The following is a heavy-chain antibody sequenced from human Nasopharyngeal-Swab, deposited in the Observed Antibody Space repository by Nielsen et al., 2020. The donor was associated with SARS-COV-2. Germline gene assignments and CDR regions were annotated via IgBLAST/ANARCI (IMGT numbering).Heavy chain of an antibody. CDR3: ARAWYYYDSSGHETEYYFDY. D-gene: IGHD3-22*01. V-gene: IGHV1-46*01. Sequence: ASVKVSCKASGYTFTSYYMHWVRQAPGQGLEWMGIINPSGGSTSYAQKFQGRVTMTRDTSTSTVYMELSSLRSEDTAVYYCARAWYYYDSSGHETEYYFDYWGQGTLVTVSS. CDR1: GYTFTSYY. J-gene: IGHJ4*02. CDR2: INPSGGST.